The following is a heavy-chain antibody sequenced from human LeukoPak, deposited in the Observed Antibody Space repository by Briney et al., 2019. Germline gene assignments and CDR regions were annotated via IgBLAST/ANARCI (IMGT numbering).Heavy chain of an antibody. D-gene: IGHD6-6*01. V-gene: IGHV3-7*01. CDR1: GFTFRGYV. J-gene: IGHJ4*02. Sequence: GGSLRLSCVASGFTFRGYVMNWVRQAPGKGLEWMANIKEDGSVKFYVDSVRGRFTISRDNAKNSVYLQMNSLRVEDTAVYYCARIGYSSSSFDYWGQGTLVTVSS. CDR2: IKEDGSVK. CDR3: ARIGYSSSSFDY.